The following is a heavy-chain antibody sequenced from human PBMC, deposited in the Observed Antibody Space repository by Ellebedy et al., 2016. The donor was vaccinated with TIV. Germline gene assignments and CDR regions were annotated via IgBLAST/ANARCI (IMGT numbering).Heavy chain of an antibody. J-gene: IGHJ1*01. CDR3: IFKGMSARLY. CDR2: ISSSGDST. D-gene: IGHD6-6*01. CDR1: GFVVNTNY. Sequence: GESLKISCAASGFVVNTNYMIWVRQAPGKGLEWVSGISSSGDSTYYADSVKGRFTVSRDNSKNTLFLQVNSLRAEDTAVYYCIFKGMSARLYWGQGTLVTVSS. V-gene: IGHV3-23*01.